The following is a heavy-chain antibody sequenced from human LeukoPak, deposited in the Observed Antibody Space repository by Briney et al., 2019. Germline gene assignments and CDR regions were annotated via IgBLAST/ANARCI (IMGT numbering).Heavy chain of an antibody. CDR1: GFTVSSYS. CDR3: ARSVGWYFDY. D-gene: IGHD2-15*01. CDR2: ISSSSSYI. Sequence: GGSLRLSCAASGFTVSSYSMNWVRQAPGKGLEWVSSISSSSSYIYYADSVKGRFTISRDNAKNSLYLQMNSLRAEDTAVYYCARSVGWYFDYWGQGTLVTVSS. V-gene: IGHV3-21*01. J-gene: IGHJ4*02.